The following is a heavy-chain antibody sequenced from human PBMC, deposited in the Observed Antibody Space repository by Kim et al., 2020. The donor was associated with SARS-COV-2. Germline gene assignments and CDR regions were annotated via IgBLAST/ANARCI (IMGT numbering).Heavy chain of an antibody. CDR1: GGSISSYY. D-gene: IGHD3-16*02. CDR2: IYYSGST. V-gene: IGHV4-59*08. J-gene: IGHJ3*02. Sequence: SETLSLTCTVSGGSISSYYWSWIRQPPGKGLEWIGYIYYSGSTNYNPSLKSRVTISVDTSKNQFSLKLSSVTAADTAVYYCARHDGGYDYVWGSYRHRAFDIWGQGTMVTVSS. CDR3: ARHDGGYDYVWGSYRHRAFDI.